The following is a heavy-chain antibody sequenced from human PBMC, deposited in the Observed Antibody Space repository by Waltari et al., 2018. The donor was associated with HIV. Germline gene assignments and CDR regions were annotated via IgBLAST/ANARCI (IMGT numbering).Heavy chain of an antibody. CDR1: GFNFRNFA. CDR2: LSGCAITA. CDR3: AKSMRDLRPSAFDV. Sequence: EVQLLESGGGLVQPGGSLRLSCAASGFNFRNFAMSWVRQAPGKGPEVVSALSGCAITASYADYVKGRFTISRDFSNNTLFLQMNNLRAEDTAVYFCAKSMRDLRPSAFDVWGQGTMVAISS. V-gene: IGHV3-23*01. J-gene: IGHJ3*01. D-gene: IGHD2-8*01.